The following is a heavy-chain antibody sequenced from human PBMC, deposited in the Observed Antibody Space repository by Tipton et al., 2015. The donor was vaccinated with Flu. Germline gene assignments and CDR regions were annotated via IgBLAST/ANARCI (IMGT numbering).Heavy chain of an antibody. J-gene: IGHJ4*02. D-gene: IGHD3-10*01. CDR3: SRSTYYYGSGTSDY. Sequence: TLSLTCVVSGYSISTGYYWGWIRQPPGKGLEWIGSVSHSGNTYHEPSLKSRVTISLDTFQNHFSLKLISVTAADTAVYYCSRSTYYYGSGTSDYWGQGTLVTVSS. V-gene: IGHV4-38-2*01. CDR1: GYSISTGYY. CDR2: VSHSGNT.